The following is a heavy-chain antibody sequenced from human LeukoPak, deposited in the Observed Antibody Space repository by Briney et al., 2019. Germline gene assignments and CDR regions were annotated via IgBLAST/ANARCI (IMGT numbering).Heavy chain of an antibody. CDR3: SKGRGSGTYSGDY. Sequence: GGSLRLSCAASGFTFSSYAMNWVRQAPGKGLEWVSAISGSGGSTFYADSVAGRFTISRDNSKNTLYLQLNYLGAEDTAVYYCSKGRGSGTYSGDYWGQGTLVTVSS. D-gene: IGHD3-10*01. V-gene: IGHV3-23*01. CDR1: GFTFSSYA. CDR2: ISGSGGST. J-gene: IGHJ4*02.